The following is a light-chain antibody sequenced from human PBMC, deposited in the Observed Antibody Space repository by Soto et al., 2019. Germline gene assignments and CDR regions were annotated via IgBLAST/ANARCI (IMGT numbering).Light chain of an antibody. J-gene: IGKJ2*01. V-gene: IGKV1-39*01. Sequence: DIQMPPSPSSLSASVGDRVTITCRASQSISTYLNWYQQKPGKAPKLLIYAASSLQTGVPSRFSGRGSGTDFTLTVSSLQLEDFATYYCQQSHGIPYTFGQGTKLEIK. CDR1: QSISTY. CDR3: QQSHGIPYT. CDR2: AAS.